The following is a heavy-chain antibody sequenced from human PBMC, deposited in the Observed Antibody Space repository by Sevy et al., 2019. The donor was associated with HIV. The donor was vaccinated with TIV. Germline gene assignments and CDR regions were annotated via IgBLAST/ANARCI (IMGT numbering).Heavy chain of an antibody. J-gene: IGHJ4*02. Sequence: SETLSLTCTVSGGSISSYYCSWIRQPPGKGLEWIGYINYSGSTNYNLSLKSRVTISIDTSKNQFSLKLTSVTAADTAVYYCARDPITVAPYFDYWSQGTLVTVSS. D-gene: IGHD6-19*01. CDR1: GGSISSYY. CDR3: ARDPITVAPYFDY. CDR2: INYSGST. V-gene: IGHV4-59*01.